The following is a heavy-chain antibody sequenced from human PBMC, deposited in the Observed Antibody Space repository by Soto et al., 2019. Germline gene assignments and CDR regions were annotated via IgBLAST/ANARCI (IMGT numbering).Heavy chain of an antibody. Sequence: EVQLVESGGGLVQPGRSLRLACAASGFTFDQYTMHWVRQATGKGLEWVSSITWHSVTIGYADSVQGRFNISRDNAKNSLYLQMHSLRGEDTALYYCAKDIITFGDLNYYYMDVWGNGTTVTVSS. CDR3: AKDIITFGDLNYYYMDV. D-gene: IGHD3-16*01. V-gene: IGHV3-9*01. CDR1: GFTFDQYT. CDR2: ITWHSVTI. J-gene: IGHJ6*03.